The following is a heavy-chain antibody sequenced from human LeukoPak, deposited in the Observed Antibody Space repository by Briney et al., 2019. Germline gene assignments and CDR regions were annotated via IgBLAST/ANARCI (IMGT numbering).Heavy chain of an antibody. D-gene: IGHD3-16*02. J-gene: IGHJ4*02. CDR2: IKQDGSEK. Sequence: GGSLRLSCAASGFTFSSYWMSWVRQAPGKGLEWGANIKQDGSEKYYVDSVKGRFTNSRATAKNLLYLQLNCLRPEDTAVSYCARGGVYYDSVWGSYRSNYFDYWGQGTLVTVSS. CDR3: ARGGVYYDSVWGSYRSNYFDY. V-gene: IGHV3-7*01. CDR1: GFTFSSYW.